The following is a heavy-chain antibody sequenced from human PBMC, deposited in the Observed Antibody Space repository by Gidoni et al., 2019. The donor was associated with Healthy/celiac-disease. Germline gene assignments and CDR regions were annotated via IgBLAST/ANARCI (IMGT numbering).Heavy chain of an antibody. CDR1: GLPFSSYA. J-gene: IGHJ2*01. CDR3: AGSGSYYWYFDL. V-gene: IGHV3-23*01. D-gene: IGHD1-26*01. CDR2: ISGSGGST. Sequence: VQLLESGGGLVQPGGSIRLPCAASGLPFSSYAMSWVRQAPGKGLEWVSAISGSGGSTYYADSVKGRFTISRDNSKNTLYLQMNSLRAEDTAVYYCAGSGSYYWYFDLWGRGTLVTVSS.